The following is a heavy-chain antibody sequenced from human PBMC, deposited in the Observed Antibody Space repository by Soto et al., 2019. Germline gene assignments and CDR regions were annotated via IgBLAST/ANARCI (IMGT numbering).Heavy chain of an antibody. Sequence: SETLSLTCTVSGASISGFYWSWIRKSAGKGLEWIGRIYATGTTDYNPPLKSRVMMSVDTSKKQFSLKLRSVTAADTAVYYCVRDGTKTLRDWFDPWGQGISVTVS. V-gene: IGHV4-4*07. CDR3: VRDGTKTLRDWFDP. CDR1: GASISGFY. CDR2: IYATGTT. J-gene: IGHJ5*02. D-gene: IGHD1-1*01.